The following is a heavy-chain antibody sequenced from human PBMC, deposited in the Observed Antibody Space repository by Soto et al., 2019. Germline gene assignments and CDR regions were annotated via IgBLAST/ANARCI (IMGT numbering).Heavy chain of an antibody. CDR3: AKGDRDYEHQFDL. Sequence: EVQLLGSGGGLVQPGGSLSFSCAASGFTFRSYAMSWVRQAPGNGLEWVSAISGSGGSTYYADSVKGRFTISRDNSKNTLYLQMNSLRAEDTAVYYCAKGDRDYEHQFDLWGRGTLVTVSS. J-gene: IGHJ2*01. CDR1: GFTFRSYA. CDR2: ISGSGGST. V-gene: IGHV3-23*01. D-gene: IGHD4-17*01.